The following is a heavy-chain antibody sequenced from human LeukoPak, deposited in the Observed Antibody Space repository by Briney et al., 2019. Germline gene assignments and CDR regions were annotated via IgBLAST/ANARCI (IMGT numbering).Heavy chain of an antibody. D-gene: IGHD3-9*01. CDR1: GFTFSSYS. Sequence: GGSLRLSCAASGFTFSSYSMNWVRQAPGKGLEWVSSISSSSSYIYYADSVKGRFTISRDNAKNSLYLQMNSLRAEDTAVYYCAIKQPASYDILTGYLRADAFDIWGQGTMVTVSS. CDR3: AIKQPASYDILTGYLRADAFDI. CDR2: ISSSSSYI. J-gene: IGHJ3*02. V-gene: IGHV3-21*01.